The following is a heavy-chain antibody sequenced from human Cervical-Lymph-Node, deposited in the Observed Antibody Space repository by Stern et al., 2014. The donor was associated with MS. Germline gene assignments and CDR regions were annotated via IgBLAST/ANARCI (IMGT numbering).Heavy chain of an antibody. CDR3: ARRGMDV. J-gene: IGHJ6*02. CDR1: GYSFNIYW. CDR2: IYPDDSDT. Sequence: VQLVQSGAEVKKPGESLTISCKGFGYSFNIYWIAWVRQRPGKGLEWMGIIYPDDSDTGYSPSFQGQVTFSVDKSISTAYLQWSSLKPSDTATYFCARRGMDVWGQGTSVTVSS. V-gene: IGHV5-51*01.